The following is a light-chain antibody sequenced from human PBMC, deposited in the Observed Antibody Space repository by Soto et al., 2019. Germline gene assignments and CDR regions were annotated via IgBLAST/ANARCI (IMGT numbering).Light chain of an antibody. CDR1: QSVSGNY. CDR3: QHYGRSPWT. Sequence: EVVLTQSPGTLSLSPGERATLSCWASQSVSGNYLAWHQQKPGQAPRLLIYAVSRRATGIPDRFSGSGSGTDFTLTISRLEPEDFAVYYCQHYGRSPWTFGQGPKVEIK. CDR2: AVS. V-gene: IGKV3-20*01. J-gene: IGKJ1*01.